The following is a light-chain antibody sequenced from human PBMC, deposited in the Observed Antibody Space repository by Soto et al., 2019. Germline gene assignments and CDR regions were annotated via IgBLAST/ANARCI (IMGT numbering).Light chain of an antibody. J-gene: IGLJ3*02. Sequence: QSALTQPRSVSGSPGQSVTISCTGSSSDVGAYNFVSWYQRYPAKAPKLMIYDVNKRPSGVPDRFSGSKSGYTASLTISGRQAEDEADYYCCSYAGNYPKFGGGTKLTVL. CDR1: SSDVGAYNF. V-gene: IGLV2-11*01. CDR3: CSYAGNYPK. CDR2: DVN.